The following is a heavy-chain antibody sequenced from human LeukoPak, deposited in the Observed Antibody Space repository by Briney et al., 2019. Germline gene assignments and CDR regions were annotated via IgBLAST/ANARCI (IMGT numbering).Heavy chain of an antibody. CDR1: GFTFSSYW. Sequence: GGSLRLFCAASGFTFSSYWMSWVRQAPGKGLEWVANIKQDGSEKYYVDSVKGRFTISRDNAKNSLYLQMNSLRAEDTAVYYCARDDKRSWYGARYGMDVWGQGTTVTVSS. CDR3: ARDDKRSWYGARYGMDV. V-gene: IGHV3-7*01. D-gene: IGHD6-13*01. J-gene: IGHJ6*02. CDR2: IKQDGSEK.